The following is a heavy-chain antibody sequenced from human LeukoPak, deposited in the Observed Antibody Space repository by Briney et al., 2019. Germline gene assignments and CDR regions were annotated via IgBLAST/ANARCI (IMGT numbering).Heavy chain of an antibody. Sequence: SVKVSCKAFGGTFSSYAISWVRQAPGQGLEWMVGIIPIFGTANYAQKLKGRVTLTADTLTSTAYLELRTLISDDTATYYCAIGQGVITWGGADVYDVWGQGTTVIVSS. CDR3: AIGQGVITWGGADVYDV. D-gene: IGHD3-16*01. CDR1: GGTFSSYA. J-gene: IGHJ3*01. CDR2: IIPIFGTA. V-gene: IGHV1-69*06.